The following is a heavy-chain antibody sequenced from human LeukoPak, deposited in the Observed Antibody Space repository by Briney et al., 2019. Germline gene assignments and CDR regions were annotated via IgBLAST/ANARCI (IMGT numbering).Heavy chain of an antibody. Sequence: GGSLRLSCAASGFTVSSNYMSWVRQAPGKGLEWVSVIYSGGSTYYADSVKGRFTISRDNAKNSLYLQMNSLRAEDTAVYYCATTLQLGDAFDIWGQGTMVTVSS. D-gene: IGHD6-6*01. CDR1: GFTVSSNY. V-gene: IGHV3-66*01. CDR2: IYSGGST. J-gene: IGHJ3*02. CDR3: ATTLQLGDAFDI.